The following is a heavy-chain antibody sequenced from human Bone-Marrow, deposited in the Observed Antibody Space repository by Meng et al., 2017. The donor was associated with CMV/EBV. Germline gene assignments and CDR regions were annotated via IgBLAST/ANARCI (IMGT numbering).Heavy chain of an antibody. D-gene: IGHD6-6*01. Sequence: ETLSLTCAASGFTFSSYSMNWVRQAPGKGLEWVSYISSSSSTIYYADSVKGRFTISRDNAKNSLYLQMNSLRAEDTAVYYCARQNIAALPFAYWGQGTLVTVSS. CDR1: GFTFSSYS. CDR3: ARQNIAALPFAY. CDR2: ISSSSSTI. V-gene: IGHV3-48*04. J-gene: IGHJ4*02.